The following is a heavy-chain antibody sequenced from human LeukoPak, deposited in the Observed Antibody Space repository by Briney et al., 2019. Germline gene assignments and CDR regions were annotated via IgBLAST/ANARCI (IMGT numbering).Heavy chain of an antibody. J-gene: IGHJ3*02. CDR2: ISSSGKYT. Sequence: GGSLRLSCAASGFTFSRFSMNWVRQAPGKGPEWVSSISSSGKYTYYADSLKGRLTISRDNAKNSLDLQMNSLRAEDTAVYYCTRPLPVVRACDTFDIWGQGTMVTVSS. CDR1: GFTFSRFS. CDR3: TRPLPVVRACDTFDI. V-gene: IGHV3-21*01. D-gene: IGHD3-10*01.